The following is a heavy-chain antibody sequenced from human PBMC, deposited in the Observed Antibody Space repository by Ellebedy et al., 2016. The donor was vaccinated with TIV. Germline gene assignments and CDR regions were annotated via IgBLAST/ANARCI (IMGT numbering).Heavy chain of an antibody. D-gene: IGHD5/OR15-5a*01. V-gene: IGHV1-18*04. CDR1: GYTFTKYG. J-gene: IGHJ5*02. Sequence: ASVKVSCKASGYTFTKYGISWVRQAPGQGLEWMGWNSGYNGDTNYAQKFQGRVTMTIETSTNTVYMELRNLSFDDTAVYYCTRGFYEKFDPWGQGTPVTVS. CDR3: TRGFYEKFDP. CDR2: NSGYNGDT.